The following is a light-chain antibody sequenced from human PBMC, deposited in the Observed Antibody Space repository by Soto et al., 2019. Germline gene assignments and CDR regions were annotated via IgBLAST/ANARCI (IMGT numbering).Light chain of an antibody. J-gene: IGKJ3*01. CDR2: AAS. CDR3: QRTYTGPFI. V-gene: IGKV1-39*01. Sequence: DIQMTQSPSSLSASVGDRVIITCRASQSVSTHLNWYHQKPGKAPKLLIYAASTLQSGVPSRFSGSGSGTDFTLTISSLQPEDFASYSCQRTYTGPFIFGPGTKVDRK. CDR1: QSVSTH.